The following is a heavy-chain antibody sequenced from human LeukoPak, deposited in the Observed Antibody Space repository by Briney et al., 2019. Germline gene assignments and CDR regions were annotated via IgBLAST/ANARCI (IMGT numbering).Heavy chain of an antibody. J-gene: IGHJ6*03. Sequence: ASVKVSCKASGYTFTDYYMHWVRQAPGQGLEWMAWINPNSGGTNYAQKFQGRVTMTTDTSTSTAYIELRSLRSDDTAVYYCARNRYSGYDYLDYYYYMDVWGKGTTVTISS. CDR2: INPNSGGT. CDR3: ARNRYSGYDYLDYYYYMDV. V-gene: IGHV1-2*02. CDR1: GYTFTDYY. D-gene: IGHD5-12*01.